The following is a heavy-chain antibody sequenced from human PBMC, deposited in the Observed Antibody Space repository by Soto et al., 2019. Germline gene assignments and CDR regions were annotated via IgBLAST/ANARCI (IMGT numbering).Heavy chain of an antibody. Sequence: VQLVESGGGLVQPGGSLRLSCAASGFTFSSYSMNWVRQAPGKGLEWVSYISSSSSTIYYADSVKGRFTISRDNAKNSLYLQMNSLRAEDTAVYYCAREGSSWFNWFDPWGQGTLVTVSS. CDR1: GFTFSSYS. CDR3: AREGSSWFNWFDP. V-gene: IGHV3-48*01. CDR2: ISSSSSTI. J-gene: IGHJ5*02. D-gene: IGHD6-13*01.